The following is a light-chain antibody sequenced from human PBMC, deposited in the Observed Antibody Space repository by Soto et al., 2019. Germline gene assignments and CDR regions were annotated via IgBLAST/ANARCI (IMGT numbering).Light chain of an antibody. CDR1: QSVSNY. CDR2: AIS. V-gene: IGKV3-20*01. CDR3: QQYGSSRWT. J-gene: IGKJ1*01. Sequence: EIVLTQSPATLSLSPGERATLSCRASQSVSNYLAWYQQKPGQAPRLLIYAISSRATGIPDRFSGSGSGTDFTLTISRLEPEDFAMYYCQQYGSSRWTFAQGTKVDIK.